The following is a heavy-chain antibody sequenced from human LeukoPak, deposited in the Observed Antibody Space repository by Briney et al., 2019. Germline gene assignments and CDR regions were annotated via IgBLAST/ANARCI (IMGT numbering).Heavy chain of an antibody. Sequence: ASVKVSCKVSGYTLTELSMHWVRQAPGKGLEWMGGSDPEDGETIYAQKFQGRVTMTEDTSTDTAYMELSSLRSEDTAVYYCATDLTYYYDSSGYYRYWGQGTLVTVSS. J-gene: IGHJ4*02. D-gene: IGHD3-22*01. CDR2: SDPEDGET. V-gene: IGHV1-24*01. CDR1: GYTLTELS. CDR3: ATDLTYYYDSSGYYRY.